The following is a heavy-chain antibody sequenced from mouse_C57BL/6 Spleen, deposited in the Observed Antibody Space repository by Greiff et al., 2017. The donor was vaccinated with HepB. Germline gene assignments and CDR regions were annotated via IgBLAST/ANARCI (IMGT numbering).Heavy chain of an antibody. CDR2: IDPSDSYT. D-gene: IGHD2-1*01. J-gene: IGHJ1*03. Sequence: QVQLQQPGAELVMPGASVKLSCKASGYTFTSYWMHWVKQRPGQGLEWIGEIDPSDSYTNYNQKFKGKSTLTVDKSSSTASMQLSSLTSKDSAVYYCARGMGNHPSYWYFDVWGTGTTVTVSS. CDR3: ARGMGNHPSYWYFDV. V-gene: IGHV1-69*01. CDR1: GYTFTSYW.